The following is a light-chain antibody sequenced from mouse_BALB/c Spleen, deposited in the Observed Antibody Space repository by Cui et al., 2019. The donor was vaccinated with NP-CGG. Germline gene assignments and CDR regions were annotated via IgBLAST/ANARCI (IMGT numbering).Light chain of an antibody. CDR3: ALWYSNNWV. V-gene: IGLV1*01. CDR2: GTN. CDR1: TGAVTTSNY. Sequence: QAVVTKESALTTSPGETVTLTCRSSTGAVTTSNYAKWVQEKPDHLFTGLIGGTNNRAPGVPARFSGSLIGDKAALTITGAQTEDEAIYFCALWYSNNWVFGGGTKLTVL. J-gene: IGLJ1*01.